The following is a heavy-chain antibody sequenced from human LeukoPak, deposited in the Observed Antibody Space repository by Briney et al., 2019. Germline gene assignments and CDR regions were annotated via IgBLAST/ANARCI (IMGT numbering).Heavy chain of an antibody. D-gene: IGHD4-23*01. J-gene: IGHJ4*02. V-gene: IGHV3-48*03. CDR3: ARAYAGTLFY. Sequence: GGSLRLSCAASGFTFSSYEMNWVRQAPGKGLEWVSYISSSGSTIYYADSVKGRFTISRDNAKNSLFLQMNSPGGEDTSVYYCARAYAGTLFYWGQGTLVTVSS. CDR1: GFTFSSYE. CDR2: ISSSGSTI.